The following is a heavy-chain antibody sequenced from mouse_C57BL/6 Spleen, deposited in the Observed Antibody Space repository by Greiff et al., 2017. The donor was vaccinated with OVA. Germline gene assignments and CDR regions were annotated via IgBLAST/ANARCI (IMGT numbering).Heavy chain of an antibody. CDR2: IDPSDSYT. J-gene: IGHJ1*03. CDR1: GYTFTSYW. D-gene: IGHD2-1*01. CDR3: ARREGNYGWYFDV. V-gene: IGHV1-69*01. Sequence: QVQLQQPGAELVMPGASVKLSCKASGYTFTSYWMHWVKQRPGPGLEWIGEIDPSDSYTNYNQKFKGKSTLTADKSSSTAYMQLSSLTSEDSAVYYCARREGNYGWYFDVWGTGTTVTVSS.